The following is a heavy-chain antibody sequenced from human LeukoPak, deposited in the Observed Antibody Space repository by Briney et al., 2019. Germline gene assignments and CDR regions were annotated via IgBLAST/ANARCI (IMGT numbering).Heavy chain of an antibody. V-gene: IGHV3-23*01. Sequence: GGSLRLSCAASGFTFSSYAMSWVRQAPGKGLEWVSAISGSGGSTYYADSVKGRFTISRDNFKNTLYLQMNSLRAEGTAVYYCAKDHGDYVTTYFDYWGQGTLVTVSS. CDR2: ISGSGGST. J-gene: IGHJ4*02. CDR1: GFTFSSYA. CDR3: AKDHGDYVTTYFDY. D-gene: IGHD4-17*01.